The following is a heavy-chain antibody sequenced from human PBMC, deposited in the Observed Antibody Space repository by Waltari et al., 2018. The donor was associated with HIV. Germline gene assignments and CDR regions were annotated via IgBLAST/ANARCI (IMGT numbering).Heavy chain of an antibody. Sequence: QVQLQESGPGLVKPSETLSLTCTVSGGSISSYYWSWIRQPAGKGLEWIGRIYTSGSTNYNPSLKSRVTMSVDTSKNQFSLKLSSVTAADTAVYYCARESFGYCSSTSCLGGFDPWGQGTLVTVSS. CDR1: GGSISSYY. J-gene: IGHJ5*02. D-gene: IGHD2-2*01. V-gene: IGHV4-4*07. CDR2: IYTSGST. CDR3: ARESFGYCSSTSCLGGFDP.